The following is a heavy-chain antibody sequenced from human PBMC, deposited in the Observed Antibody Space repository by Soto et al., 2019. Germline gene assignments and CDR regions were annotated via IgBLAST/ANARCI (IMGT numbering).Heavy chain of an antibody. D-gene: IGHD6-13*01. V-gene: IGHV4-31*02. CDR3: ASFQQLVRIVDY. CDR2: IYYSGST. Sequence: SETLSLTCTVSGGSISSGGYYWSWIRQPPGKGLEWIGYIYYSGSTYYNPSLKSRVTISVDTSKNQFSLKLSSVTAADTAVCYCASFQQLVRIVDYWGQGTLVTVSS. CDR1: GGSISSGGYY. J-gene: IGHJ4*02.